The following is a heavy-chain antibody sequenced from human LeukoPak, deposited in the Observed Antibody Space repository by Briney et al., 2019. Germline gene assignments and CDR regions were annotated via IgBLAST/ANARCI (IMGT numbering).Heavy chain of an antibody. CDR2: ISGSGVST. CDR3: AKDSIAAAGIPPSDY. J-gene: IGHJ4*02. V-gene: IGHV3-23*01. Sequence: GGSLRLACAASGFRFSSYAMSWVRQAPGKGLEWASAISGSGVSTYYADSVKGRFTISRDNSKNTLYLQMNSLRAEDTAVYYCAKDSIAAAGIPPSDYWGQGTLVTVSS. CDR1: GFRFSSYA. D-gene: IGHD6-13*01.